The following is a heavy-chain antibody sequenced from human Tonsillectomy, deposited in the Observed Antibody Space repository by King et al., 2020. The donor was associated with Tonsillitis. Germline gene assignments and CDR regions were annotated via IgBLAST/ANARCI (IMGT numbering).Heavy chain of an antibody. J-gene: IGHJ4*02. CDR2: IYYSGST. CDR1: GGSISSYY. CDR3: ARGPDYSNSFFDY. Sequence: QLQESGPGLVKPSENLSLSCTVSGGSISSYYWSWIRQPPGKGLEWIGYIYYSGSTNYNPSLKSRVTISVDTSKNQFSLKLSSVTAADTAVYYCARGPDYSNSFFDYWGQGTLVTVSS. D-gene: IGHD4-11*01. V-gene: IGHV4-59*01.